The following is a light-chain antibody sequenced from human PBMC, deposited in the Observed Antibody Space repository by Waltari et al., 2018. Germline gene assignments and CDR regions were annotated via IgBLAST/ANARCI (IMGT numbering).Light chain of an antibody. J-gene: IGLJ1*01. CDR3: SSYTNSSTYV. V-gene: IGLV2-14*01. CDR2: EVT. CDR1: NSDVGGYNY. Sequence: QSALTQPASVSGSPGQSITISCTGTNSDVGGYNYVSWYQQRPGKAPPLLVSEVTNRPSGVSNRFSGSKSDNTASLTISGLLAEDEADYYCSSYTNSSTYVFGTGTKVTVL.